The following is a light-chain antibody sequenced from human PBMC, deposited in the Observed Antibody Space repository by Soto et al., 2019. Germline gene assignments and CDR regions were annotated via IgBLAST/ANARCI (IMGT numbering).Light chain of an antibody. J-gene: IGKJ5*01. CDR2: KAS. Sequence: DIQMTPSPSTLSASVGDRVTITCRASQSISSWLAWYQQKPGKAPKLLIYKASSLESGVPSRFSGSGSGTDFTLTISSLQPDDFATYYCQKYNDNSRTFGQGTRLEI. CDR1: QSISSW. V-gene: IGKV1-5*03. CDR3: QKYNDNSRT.